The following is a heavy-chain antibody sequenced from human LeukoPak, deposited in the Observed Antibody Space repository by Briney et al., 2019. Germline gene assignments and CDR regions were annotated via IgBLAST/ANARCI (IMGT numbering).Heavy chain of an antibody. V-gene: IGHV3-7*04. Sequence: PGGSLRLSCAASGFTLSSYWMSWVRQAPGKGLEWVANIKYDGSEKDYMDSVKGRFTISRDNAKNSLYLQMNSLRAEDTAVYYCAKDIEPAGLFLDYWGQGTLVTVSS. CDR1: GFTLSSYW. CDR2: IKYDGSEK. CDR3: AKDIEPAGLFLDY. D-gene: IGHD6-13*01. J-gene: IGHJ4*02.